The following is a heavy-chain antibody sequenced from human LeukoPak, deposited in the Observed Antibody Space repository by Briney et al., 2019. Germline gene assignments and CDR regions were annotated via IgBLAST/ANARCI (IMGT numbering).Heavy chain of an antibody. D-gene: IGHD6-19*01. Sequence: SVKVSCKASGGTFSSYAISWVRQAPGQGLEWMGGIIPIFGTANYAQKFQGRVTITADESTSTAYMELSSLRSEDTAVYYCARGPDSGGCRFDPWGQGTLVTVSS. J-gene: IGHJ5*02. CDR1: GGTFSSYA. CDR3: ARGPDSGGCRFDP. V-gene: IGHV1-69*13. CDR2: IIPIFGTA.